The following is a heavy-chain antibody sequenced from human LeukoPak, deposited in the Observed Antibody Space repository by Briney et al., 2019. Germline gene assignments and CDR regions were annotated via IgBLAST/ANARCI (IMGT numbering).Heavy chain of an antibody. CDR2: IYYSGST. V-gene: IGHV4-59*01. CDR3: ARLSSSWYSKGNWFDP. Sequence: SETLSLTCTVSGGSISGYYWSWIRQPPGKGLEWIGYIYYSGSTNYNPSLKSRVTISVDTSKNQFSLKLSSVTAADTAVYYCARLSSSWYSKGNWFDPWGQGTLVTVSS. D-gene: IGHD6-13*01. CDR1: GGSISGYY. J-gene: IGHJ5*02.